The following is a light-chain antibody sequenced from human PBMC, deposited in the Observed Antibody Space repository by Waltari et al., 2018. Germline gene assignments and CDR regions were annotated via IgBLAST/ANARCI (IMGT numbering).Light chain of an antibody. CDR1: QSLVHSDGNTY. Sequence: DIVMTQTPLSSTVTLGQPASISCRSSQSLVHSDGNTYLSWLQQRPGQPPRVLIYKISNRFCGVPDRCSGSGAGTDFTLKISRVEAEDVGVYYCMQATQLLSFGGGTKVEIK. CDR2: KIS. V-gene: IGKV2-24*01. CDR3: MQATQLLS. J-gene: IGKJ4*01.